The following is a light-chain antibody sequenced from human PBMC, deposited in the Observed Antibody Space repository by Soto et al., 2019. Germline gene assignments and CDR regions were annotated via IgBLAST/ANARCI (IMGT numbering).Light chain of an antibody. J-gene: IGKJ2*01. V-gene: IGKV3-15*01. CDR2: GAS. CDR3: LQYNNWPYT. CDR1: QSVNSN. Sequence: IVMTQSPATLSVSPGERATLSCRASQSVNSNLAWYQQKPGQAPRLLIFGASTRATGFPARFSGSGSGTQFTLTISSLQSEDSAVYFCLQYNNWPYTFGQGTKLEIK.